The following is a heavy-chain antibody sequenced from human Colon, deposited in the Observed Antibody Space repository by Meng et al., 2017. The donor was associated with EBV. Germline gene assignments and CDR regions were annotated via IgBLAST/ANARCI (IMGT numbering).Heavy chain of an antibody. CDR3: VKGTPGRSYCDY. CDR2: FVNYRDT. V-gene: IGHV1-18*01. CDR1: PYAFGTYG. Sequence: QVLLLQSGPEVKKPGASVRVSCKASPYAFGTYGISWVRQAPGLGLEWMGWFVNYRDTYPAPKFQDRVTMTTDTHTNTVIMELRSLTSDDTAVYYCVKGTPGRSYCDYWGQGTLVTVSS. D-gene: IGHD3-10*01. J-gene: IGHJ4*02.